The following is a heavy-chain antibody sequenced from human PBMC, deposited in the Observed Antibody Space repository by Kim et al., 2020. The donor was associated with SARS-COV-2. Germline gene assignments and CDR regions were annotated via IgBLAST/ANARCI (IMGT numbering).Heavy chain of an antibody. J-gene: IGHJ6*03. Sequence: GSLRLSCAASGFTFSSYAMTWVRQAPGQGLEWVSTISGRGYSTYYADFVKARFTVSRDNSNNTLHLQMDSLRAEDTAVYYCAKVGTVITSYFYYYMDVWGKGTKVTVSS. CDR2: ISGRGYST. CDR3: AKVGTVITSYFYYYMDV. D-gene: IGHD1-20*01. CDR1: GFTFSSYA. V-gene: IGHV3-23*01.